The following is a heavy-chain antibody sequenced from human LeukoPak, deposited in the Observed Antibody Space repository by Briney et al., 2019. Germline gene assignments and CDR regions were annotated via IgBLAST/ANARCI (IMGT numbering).Heavy chain of an antibody. Sequence: GGSLRLSCAASGFTFSSYAMSWVRQAPGKGLEWVSAISGSGGSTYYADSVKGRFTISRDNSKNTLYLQMNSLRAEDTAVYYCARAPYYYGSGSYYYYYGMDVWGQGTTVTVSS. D-gene: IGHD3-10*01. J-gene: IGHJ6*02. V-gene: IGHV3-23*01. CDR1: GFTFSSYA. CDR3: ARAPYYYGSGSYYYYYGMDV. CDR2: ISGSGGST.